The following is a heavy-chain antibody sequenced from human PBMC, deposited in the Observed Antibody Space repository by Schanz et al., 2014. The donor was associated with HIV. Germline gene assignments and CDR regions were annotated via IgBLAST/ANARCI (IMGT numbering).Heavy chain of an antibody. CDR3: ARDKSNLGMDS. V-gene: IGHV3-33*08. Sequence: VHLLESGGGLVQPGGSLRLSCAASGFAFSNYAMSWVRQAPGKGLEWVAVIWYDGSNTYYGDSVKGRFTISRDNSKNTLYLQVKSLRADDTAVYYCARDKSNLGMDSWGQGTLVTVSS. CDR1: GFAFSNYA. CDR2: IWYDGSNT. J-gene: IGHJ5*01.